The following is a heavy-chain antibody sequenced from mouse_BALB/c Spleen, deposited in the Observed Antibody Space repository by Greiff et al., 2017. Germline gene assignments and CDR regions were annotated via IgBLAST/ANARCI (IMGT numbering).Heavy chain of an antibody. V-gene: IGHV1-5*01. CDR3: TRRGYDYAWFAY. D-gene: IGHD2-4*01. CDR2: IYPGNSDT. CDR1: GYSFTSYW. Sequence: EVQLQQSGTVLARPGASVKMSCKASGYSFTSYWMHWVKQRPGQGLEWIGAIYPGNSDTSYNQKFKGKAKLTAVTSASTAYMELSSLTNEDSAVYYCTRRGYDYAWFAYWGQGTLVTVSA. J-gene: IGHJ3*01.